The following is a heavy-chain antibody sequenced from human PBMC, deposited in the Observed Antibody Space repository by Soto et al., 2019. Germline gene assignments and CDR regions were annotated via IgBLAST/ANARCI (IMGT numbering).Heavy chain of an antibody. Sequence: ASVKVSCKASGYTFTSYYMHWVRQAPGQGLEWMGIINPSGGSTIYAQKFQGRVTMTRDTSTSTVYMELSSLRSEDTAVYYCATSKPIAAAGRANWFDPWGQGTLVTVSS. CDR2: INPSGGST. CDR3: ATSKPIAAAGRANWFDP. CDR1: GYTFTSYY. V-gene: IGHV1-46*01. D-gene: IGHD6-13*01. J-gene: IGHJ5*02.